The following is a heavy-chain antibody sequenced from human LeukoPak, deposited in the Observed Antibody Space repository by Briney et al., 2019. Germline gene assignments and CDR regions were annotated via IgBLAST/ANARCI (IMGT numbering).Heavy chain of an antibody. CDR1: GFTFSSYA. V-gene: IGHV3-64*01. CDR2: ISSNGGST. Sequence: PGGSLRLSCAASGFTFSSYAMHWVRQAPGKGLEYVSAISSNGGSTYYANSVKGRFTISRDNSKNTLYLQMGSLRAEDMAVYYCARRATTVTTYFDYWGQGTLVTVSS. J-gene: IGHJ4*02. CDR3: ARRATTVTTYFDY. D-gene: IGHD4-17*01.